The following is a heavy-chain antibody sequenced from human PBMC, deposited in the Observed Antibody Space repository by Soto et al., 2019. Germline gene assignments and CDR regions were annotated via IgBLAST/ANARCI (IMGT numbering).Heavy chain of an antibody. D-gene: IGHD3-3*01. V-gene: IGHV4-59*08. CDR2: MHYTGFS. CDR1: GDSVTSHY. CDR3: ARHLRGYDFWSGYSTGAYYYYMDV. Sequence: SETLSLTCSFSGDSVTSHYLTWIRQSPEKGLEWIGYMHYTGFSHYNPSLKSRLTISVDTSKNQFSLKLSSVTAADTAVYYCARHLRGYDFWSGYSTGAYYYYMDVWGKGTTVTVSS. J-gene: IGHJ6*03.